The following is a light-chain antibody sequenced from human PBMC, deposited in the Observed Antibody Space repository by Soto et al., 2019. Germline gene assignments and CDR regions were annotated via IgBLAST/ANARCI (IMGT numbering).Light chain of an antibody. V-gene: IGKV1-8*01. CDR3: QHYNSYSEA. J-gene: IGKJ1*01. Sequence: AIRMTQSASSLSASTGDRFTITWRASQGISSYLAWYQQKPGKAPKPLIYKASTLKSGVPSRFSGSGSGTEFTLTISSLQPDDFATYYCQHYNSYSEAFGQGTKVDIK. CDR1: QGISSY. CDR2: KAS.